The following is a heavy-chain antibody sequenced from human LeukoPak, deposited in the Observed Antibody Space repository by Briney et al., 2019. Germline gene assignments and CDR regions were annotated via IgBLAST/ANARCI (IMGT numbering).Heavy chain of an antibody. J-gene: IGHJ5*02. CDR1: GYTFTSYG. CDR3: ARQEYVWGSYRYHNWFDP. Sequence: ASVKVSCKASGYTFTSYGISWVRQAPGQGLEWMGWISAYNGNTNYAQKLQGRVTMTTDTSTSTAYMELRSLRSDDTAVYYCARQEYVWGSYRYHNWFDPWGQGTLVTVSS. CDR2: ISAYNGNT. D-gene: IGHD3-16*02. V-gene: IGHV1-18*01.